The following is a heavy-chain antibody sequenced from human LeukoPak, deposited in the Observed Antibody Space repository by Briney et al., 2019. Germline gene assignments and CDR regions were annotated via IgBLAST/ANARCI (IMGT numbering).Heavy chain of an antibody. CDR2: ISDSGGST. CDR3: ASESRGILILRSHAFDI. D-gene: IGHD3-9*01. Sequence: GGSLRLSCAASRFTFSSFAMSWVRQAPGKGLEWVSAISDSGGSTYYADSVKGRFTISRDNSTNTLYLQMNSLRAEDTAVYYCASESRGILILRSHAFDIWGQGTMVTVSS. J-gene: IGHJ3*02. V-gene: IGHV3-23*01. CDR1: RFTFSSFA.